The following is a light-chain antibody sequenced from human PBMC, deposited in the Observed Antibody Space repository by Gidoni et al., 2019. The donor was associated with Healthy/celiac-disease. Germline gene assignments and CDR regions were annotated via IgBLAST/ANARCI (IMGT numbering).Light chain of an antibody. J-gene: IGLJ2*01. Sequence: QSALTQPPSASGSPGQSVTLSCTGTSSDVGGYNYASWYQQHPGKAPKLMIYEVSKRPSGVPDRFSGSKSDNTASLTVSGLQAEDEADYYCSSYAGSNNLVFGGGTKLTVL. CDR3: SSYAGSNNLV. V-gene: IGLV2-8*01. CDR1: SSDVGGYNY. CDR2: EVS.